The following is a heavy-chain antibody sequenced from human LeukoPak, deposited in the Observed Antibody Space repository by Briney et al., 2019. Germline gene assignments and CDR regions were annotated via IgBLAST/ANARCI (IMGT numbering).Heavy chain of an antibody. CDR2: IFWDADR. J-gene: IGHJ4*02. Sequence: SGPTLVNPTQTLPLTCTYSGFSITTNGVAGGWIRQAPGKALGWLAIIFWDADRRYNSSLRSRLAITSDNSKNQVVLTMTNMDPVDTGTYFCAYSLRRPSCSGGKCYYFDSWGQGTLVTVSS. V-gene: IGHV2-5*02. CDR3: AYSLRRPSCSGGKCYYFDS. D-gene: IGHD2-15*01. CDR1: GFSITTNGVA.